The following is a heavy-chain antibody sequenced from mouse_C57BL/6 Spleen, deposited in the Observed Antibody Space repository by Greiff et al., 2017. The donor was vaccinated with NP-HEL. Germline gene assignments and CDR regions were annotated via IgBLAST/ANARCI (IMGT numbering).Heavy chain of an antibody. D-gene: IGHD4-1*01. V-gene: IGHV1-50*01. CDR2: IDPSDSYT. Sequence: QVQLQQSGAELVKPGASVKLSCKASGYTFTSYWMQWVKQRPGQGLEWIGEIDPSDSYTNYNQKFKGKATLTVDTSSSTAYMQLSSLTSEDSAVYYCARGVNWDPMDYWGQGTSVTVSS. CDR3: ARGVNWDPMDY. J-gene: IGHJ4*01. CDR1: GYTFTSYW.